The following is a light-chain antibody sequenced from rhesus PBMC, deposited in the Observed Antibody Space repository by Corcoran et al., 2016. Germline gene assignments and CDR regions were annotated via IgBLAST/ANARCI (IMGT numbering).Light chain of an antibody. CDR1: QSVGGY. Sequence: ETVLTQSPATLSLSPGERATLSCRASQSVGGYLAWYHQKPGQAPRRQLYGASKRAPGIPDRFSGRGAGTDFTLHINSLKPEDIGIYYCQQHSNFHSFGQGTKVAIK. V-gene: IGKV3-24*04. CDR2: GAS. CDR3: QQHSNFHS. J-gene: IGKJ2*01.